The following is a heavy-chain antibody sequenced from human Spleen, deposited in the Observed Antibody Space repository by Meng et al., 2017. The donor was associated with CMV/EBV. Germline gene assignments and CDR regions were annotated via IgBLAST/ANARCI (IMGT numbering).Heavy chain of an antibody. V-gene: IGHV3-33*01. J-gene: IGHJ6*02. CDR3: HPEYCSSTSCYTNGMDV. CDR1: GFTFSSYG. CDR2: IWYDGSNK. Sequence: GESLKISCAASGFTFSSYGMHWVRQAPGKGLEWVAVIWYDGSNKYYADSVKGRFTISRDNSKNTLYLQTNSLRAEDTAVYYCHPEYCSSTSCYTNGMDVWGQGTTVTVSS. D-gene: IGHD2-2*02.